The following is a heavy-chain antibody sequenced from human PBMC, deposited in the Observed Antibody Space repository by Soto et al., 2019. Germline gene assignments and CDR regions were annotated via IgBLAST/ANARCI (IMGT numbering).Heavy chain of an antibody. CDR3: ARGGGYDSFDF. V-gene: IGHV4-39*01. CDR2: IYYSGST. Sequence: SETLSLTCTVSGGSISSSSYYWGWIRQPPGKGLEWIGRIYYSGSTYYNPYLKSRVTISVDTSKNQFSLKLSSVTAADTAVYYCARGGGYDSFDFWGQGIQVTVSS. J-gene: IGHJ4*02. CDR1: GGSISSSSYY. D-gene: IGHD2-15*01.